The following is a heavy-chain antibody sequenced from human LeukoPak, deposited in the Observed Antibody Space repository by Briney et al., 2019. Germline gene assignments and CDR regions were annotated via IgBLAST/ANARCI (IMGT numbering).Heavy chain of an antibody. Sequence: ASVKLSFMASRDTFTNYYMHWVRQAPGQGLEWMARINPSGGSTAYAQKFQGRVTMTRDTSTSTVYMELSSLRSEDTAVYYCARLYDCSKDWGQGNLVTVSS. V-gene: IGHV1-46*01. D-gene: IGHD3-22*01. J-gene: IGHJ4*02. CDR1: RDTFTNYY. CDR3: ARLYDCSKD. CDR2: INPSGGST.